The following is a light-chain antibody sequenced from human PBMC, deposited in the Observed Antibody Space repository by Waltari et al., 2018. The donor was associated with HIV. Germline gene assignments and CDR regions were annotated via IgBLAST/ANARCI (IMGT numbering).Light chain of an antibody. J-gene: IGLJ2*01. V-gene: IGLV4-69*01. Sequence: QLVLTQSPSAAASLGASVKLTCTLSSGHSRYAIAWHQQQPEKGPRFLMKLNGDGSHSKWAGIPDRFSGSSSGAERYLPISSLQSEDEADYYCQTWGTGVVFGGGTKLTVL. CDR3: QTWGTGVV. CDR2: LNGDGSH. CDR1: SGHSRYA.